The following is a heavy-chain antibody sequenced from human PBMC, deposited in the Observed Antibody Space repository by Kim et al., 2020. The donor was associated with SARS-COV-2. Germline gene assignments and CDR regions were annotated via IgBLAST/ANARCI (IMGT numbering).Heavy chain of an antibody. D-gene: IGHD1-26*01. J-gene: IGHJ3*02. Sequence: YNPSLESRISLSMDTSTNHFSRKMSSVTAADTAVYFCARDLATSNDALDIWGQGTMVTVSS. V-gene: IGHV4-31*02. CDR3: ARDLATSNDALDI.